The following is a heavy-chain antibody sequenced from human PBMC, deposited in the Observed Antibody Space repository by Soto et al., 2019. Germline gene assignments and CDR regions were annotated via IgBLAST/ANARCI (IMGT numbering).Heavy chain of an antibody. CDR1: GVSISSGDYY. Sequence: QVQLQESGPGLVKPSQTLSLTCTVSGVSISSGDYYWSWIRQPPGKGLEWIGSIYYSGSTYYNPSLQSRVTLSVDPSKNQFCHKLRSVIEAAADVYYCAKAQRNGYGSGSYYNPVWFDPWGQGTLVTVAS. CDR3: AKAQRNGYGSGSYYNPVWFDP. CDR2: IYYSGST. J-gene: IGHJ5*02. V-gene: IGHV4-30-4*01. D-gene: IGHD3-10*01.